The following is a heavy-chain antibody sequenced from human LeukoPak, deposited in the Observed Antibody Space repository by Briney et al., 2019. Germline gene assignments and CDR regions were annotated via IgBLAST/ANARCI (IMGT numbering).Heavy chain of an antibody. CDR2: TYYRSTWYN. J-gene: IGHJ5*02. Sequence: SQTLSLTCAISGDSVSSNSVTWNWVRQSPSRGLEWLGRTYYRSTWYNDYAVSVRGRITVNPDTSKNQFSLHLNSVAPEDTAVYYCARRLTQYDCFDPWGQGILVTVSS. CDR1: GDSVSSNSVT. D-gene: IGHD2-2*01. V-gene: IGHV6-1*01. CDR3: ARRLTQYDCFDP.